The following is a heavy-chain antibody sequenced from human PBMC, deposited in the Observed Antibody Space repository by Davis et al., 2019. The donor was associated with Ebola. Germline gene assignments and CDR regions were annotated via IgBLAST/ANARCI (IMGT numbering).Heavy chain of an antibody. J-gene: IGHJ4*02. V-gene: IGHV1-69*04. CDR1: GGTFSSYA. CDR2: IIPILGIA. D-gene: IGHD3-10*01. Sequence: AASVKVSCKASGGTFSSYAISWVRQAPGHGLEWMGRIIPILGIANYAQKLQGRVTMTTDTSTSTAYMELRSLRSDDTAVYYCAREVTMVRGVIITPHPPFDYWGQGTLVTVSS. CDR3: AREVTMVRGVIITPHPPFDY.